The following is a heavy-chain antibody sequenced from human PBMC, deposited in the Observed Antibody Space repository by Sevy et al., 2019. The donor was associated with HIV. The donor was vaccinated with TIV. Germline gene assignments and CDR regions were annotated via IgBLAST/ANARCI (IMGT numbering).Heavy chain of an antibody. V-gene: IGHV3-23*01. Sequence: GGSLRLSCAASGFTFSSYAMSWVRQAPGKGLEWVSAISGSGGSTYYADSVKGRFTISRDNSKNTLYLQMNSLRAEDTDVYYCAKVKGVATNRGFDYWGQGTLVTVSS. D-gene: IGHD5-12*01. J-gene: IGHJ4*02. CDR1: GFTFSSYA. CDR3: AKVKGVATNRGFDY. CDR2: ISGSGGST.